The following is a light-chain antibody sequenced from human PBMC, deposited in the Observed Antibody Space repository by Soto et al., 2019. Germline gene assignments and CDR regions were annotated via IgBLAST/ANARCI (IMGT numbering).Light chain of an antibody. V-gene: IGKV1-33*01. Sequence: DIQMTQSPSSLSASVGDRITITCHSSQFIGNYLNWYQQKPGKAPKLLIFDASNLHTGVPSKFSGTGFGTEFTLTISSLQPDDFATYYCQQYNSFPFTFGGGTKVEIK. CDR1: QFIGNY. CDR3: QQYNSFPFT. CDR2: DAS. J-gene: IGKJ4*01.